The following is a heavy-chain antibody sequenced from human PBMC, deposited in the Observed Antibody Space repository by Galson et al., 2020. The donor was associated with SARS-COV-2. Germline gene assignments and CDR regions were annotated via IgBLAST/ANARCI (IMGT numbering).Heavy chain of an antibody. CDR3: ARASGEMAGRAFDY. CDR2: IYSSGST. V-gene: IGHV4-4*07. J-gene: IGHJ4*02. Sequence: SETLSLTCTVSGGSISGYYWSWIRQPAGKGLEWIGRIYSSGSTNYNPSLKSRLTMSVDTSKSQFSLNLTSVTAADTAMYYCARASGEMAGRAFDYWGQGTLVTVSS. D-gene: IGHD6-19*01. CDR1: GGSISGYY.